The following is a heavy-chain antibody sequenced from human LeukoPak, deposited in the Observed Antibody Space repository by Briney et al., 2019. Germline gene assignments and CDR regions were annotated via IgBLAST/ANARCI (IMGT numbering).Heavy chain of an antibody. CDR3: ARDTYYYDSSGYYAFDY. J-gene: IGHJ4*02. V-gene: IGHV4-39*07. Sequence: SETLSLTCTVSGGSISSSSYYWGWIRQPPGKGLEWIGEINHSGGTKFNPSLKSRVTISVDTSKNQFSLKLSSVTAADTAVYYCARDTYYYDSSGYYAFDYWGQGTLVTVSS. D-gene: IGHD3-22*01. CDR2: INHSGGT. CDR1: GGSISSSSYY.